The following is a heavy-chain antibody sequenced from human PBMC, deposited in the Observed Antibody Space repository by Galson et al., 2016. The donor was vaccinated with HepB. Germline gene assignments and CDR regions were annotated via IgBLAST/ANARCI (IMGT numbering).Heavy chain of an antibody. CDR3: ARQGGSYRGGFDY. J-gene: IGHJ4*02. Sequence: ETLSLTCTVSGGSISSNSYYWGWIRQPPGKRLEWIGSIYYSGSTYYNPSLKSRVTISVDTSKNQFSLKLSSVTAADTAVYYCARQGGSYRGGFDYWGQGTLVTVSS. CDR1: GGSISSNSYY. D-gene: IGHD1-26*01. CDR2: IYYSGST. V-gene: IGHV4-39*01.